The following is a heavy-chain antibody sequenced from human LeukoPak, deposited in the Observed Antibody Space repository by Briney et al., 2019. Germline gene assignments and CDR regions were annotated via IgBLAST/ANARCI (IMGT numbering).Heavy chain of an antibody. V-gene: IGHV3-7*01. CDR3: ARDQGALDI. Sequence: PGRSLRLSCAASGFTFSSYAMHWVRQAPGKGLEWLANIKQDGSEKYYVDSVKGRFTISRDNAKNSLYLQMNSQRAEDTAIYYCARDQGALDIWGQGTMVTVSS. CDR1: GFTFSSYA. CDR2: IKQDGSEK. J-gene: IGHJ3*02.